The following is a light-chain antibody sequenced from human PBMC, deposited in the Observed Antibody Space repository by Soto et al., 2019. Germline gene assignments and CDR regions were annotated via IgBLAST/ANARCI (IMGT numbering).Light chain of an antibody. CDR1: NIGSKG. V-gene: IGLV3-21*01. Sequence: SYELTQPPSVSVAPGETARISCGGNNIGSKGVHWSQQKPGQAPVLVIYSDTDLPPVIPGRFSGSNSANMATLTISRVEAGDEADYYCQVWDSGSAHVLFGGGTKVTVL. CDR3: QVWDSGSAHVL. J-gene: IGLJ2*01. CDR2: SDT.